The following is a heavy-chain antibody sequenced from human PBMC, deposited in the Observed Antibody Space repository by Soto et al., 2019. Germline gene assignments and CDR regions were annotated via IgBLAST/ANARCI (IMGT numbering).Heavy chain of an antibody. CDR3: ASRDLLLCFFFQAEDGIRDL. J-gene: IGHJ2*01. CDR2: ISAYNGNT. D-gene: IGHD3-10*02. V-gene: IGHV1-18*01. Sequence: ERQAPGLGLEWMGWISAYNGNTNYPQKLQGRVTMTTDTSTSTAYMELRSLRSDDTAVYYCASRDLLLCFFFQAEDGIRDL.